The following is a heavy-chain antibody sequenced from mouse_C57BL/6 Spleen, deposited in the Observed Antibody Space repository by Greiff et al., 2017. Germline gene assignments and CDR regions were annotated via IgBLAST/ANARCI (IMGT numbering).Heavy chain of an antibody. CDR2: IDPENGDT. J-gene: IGHJ4*01. Sequence: EVQLQQSGAELVRPGASVKLSCTASGFNIKDDYMHWVKQRPEQGLEWIGWIDPENGDTESASKFQGKATITADTSSNTAYLQLSSLTSEDTAVYYCTKITTVVARGDYWGQGTSVTVSS. CDR3: TKITTVVARGDY. CDR1: GFNIKDDY. V-gene: IGHV14-4*01. D-gene: IGHD1-1*01.